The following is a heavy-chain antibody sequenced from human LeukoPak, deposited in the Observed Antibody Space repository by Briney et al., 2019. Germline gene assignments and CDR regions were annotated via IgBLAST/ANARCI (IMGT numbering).Heavy chain of an antibody. CDR3: ARRFGSGFLGY. CDR2: IIPIFGTA. Sequence: GASVKVSCKASGGTFSSYAISWVRQAPGQGLEWMGGIIPIFGTANYAQKFQGRVTITADESTSTAYMELSSLRSEDTAMYYCARRFGSGFLGYWGQGTLVTVSS. D-gene: IGHD6-19*01. CDR1: GGTFSSYA. V-gene: IGHV1-69*13. J-gene: IGHJ4*02.